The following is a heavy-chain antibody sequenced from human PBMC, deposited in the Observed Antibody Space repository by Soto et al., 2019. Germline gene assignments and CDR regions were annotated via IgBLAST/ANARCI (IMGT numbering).Heavy chain of an antibody. D-gene: IGHD3-10*01. CDR1: GMC. CDR2: IDWDDDK. J-gene: IGHJ6*02. V-gene: IGHV2-70*12. Sequence: GMCVSWIRQPPGKALEWLAVIDWDDDKYYSTSLKTRLSISMDTSKSQVVLEMTNVAPVDTATYYCAHIRGAGAYYYYPMDVWGQGTTVTVSS. CDR3: AHIRGAGAYYYYPMDV.